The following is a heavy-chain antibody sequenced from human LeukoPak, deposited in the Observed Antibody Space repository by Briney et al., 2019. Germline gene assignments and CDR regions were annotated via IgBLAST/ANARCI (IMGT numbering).Heavy chain of an antibody. CDR3: ARAPAGDYFDY. CDR1: GGSISSYY. Sequence: KPSETPSLTCTVSGGSISSYYWSWIRQPPGKGLEWIGYINYSGSTKHNPSLKSRVTISVDTSKNQFSLKLSSVTAADTAVYFCARAPAGDYFDYWGQGTLVTVSS. V-gene: IGHV4-59*01. J-gene: IGHJ4*02. CDR2: INYSGST. D-gene: IGHD2-2*01.